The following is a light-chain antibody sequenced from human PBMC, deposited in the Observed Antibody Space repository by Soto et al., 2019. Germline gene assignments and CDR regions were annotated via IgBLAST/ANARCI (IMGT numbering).Light chain of an antibody. J-gene: IGLJ3*02. V-gene: IGLV1-47*01. Sequence: QLVLTQPPSVSGTPGQTVTISCSGSSSNIGTNYVYWYQQLPGRAPQLLIYRNIQRPSGVPDRFSGSESGSSASLAISGLRSEDEADYYCAAWDDSLGGLFGGGTKLTVL. CDR3: AAWDDSLGGL. CDR1: SSNIGTNY. CDR2: RNI.